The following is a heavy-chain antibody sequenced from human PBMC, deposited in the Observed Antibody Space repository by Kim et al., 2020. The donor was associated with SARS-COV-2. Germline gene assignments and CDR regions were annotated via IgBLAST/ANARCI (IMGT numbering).Heavy chain of an antibody. Sequence: ADSVKGRFTISRDNSKNTLYLQMNSLRAEDTAVYYCAKGQSRDPFYSLDYWGQGTLVTVSS. D-gene: IGHD5-18*01. CDR3: AKGQSRDPFYSLDY. J-gene: IGHJ4*02. V-gene: IGHV3-23*01.